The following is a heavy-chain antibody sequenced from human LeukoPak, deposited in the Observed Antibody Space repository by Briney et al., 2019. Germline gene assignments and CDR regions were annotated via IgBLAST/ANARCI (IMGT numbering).Heavy chain of an antibody. J-gene: IGHJ4*02. CDR1: GFTFSSYA. V-gene: IGHV3-23*01. Sequence: GGSLRLSCAASGFTFSSYAMSWVRQAPGKGLEWVSAISGSGGSTYYADSVKGRFTISRDNSKNTLYLQMNSLRAEDTAVYYCAEDSVYGGNFNDYWGQGTLVTVSS. CDR3: AEDSVYGGNFNDY. D-gene: IGHD4-23*01. CDR2: ISGSGGST.